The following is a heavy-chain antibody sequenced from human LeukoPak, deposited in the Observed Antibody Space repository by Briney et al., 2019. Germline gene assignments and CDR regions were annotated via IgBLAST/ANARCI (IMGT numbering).Heavy chain of an antibody. CDR2: FDPEDGET. V-gene: IGHV1-24*01. J-gene: IGHJ5*02. CDR1: GYTLTELS. D-gene: IGHD3-10*01. Sequence: ASVKVSCKVSGYTLTELSMHWVRQAPGKGLEWMGGFDPEDGETIYAQKFQGRVTMTEDTSTDTAYMELSSLRPEDTAVYYCHVLLWFGELGNWFDPWGQGTLVTVSS. CDR3: HVLLWFGELGNWFDP.